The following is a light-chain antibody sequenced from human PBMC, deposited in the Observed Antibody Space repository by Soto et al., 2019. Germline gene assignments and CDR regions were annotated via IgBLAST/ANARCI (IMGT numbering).Light chain of an antibody. CDR1: SRDIGGYNL. CDR2: EGN. Sequence: QSALAQPASVSGSPGQSITISCTGTSRDIGGYNLVSWYQQHPGRAPKLMIYEGNKRPSRVSNRFSASKSGNTGALTISGLQDEDEADYYCCSYAGFSSVVFGSGTKVTVL. V-gene: IGLV2-23*03. J-gene: IGLJ1*01. CDR3: CSYAGFSSVV.